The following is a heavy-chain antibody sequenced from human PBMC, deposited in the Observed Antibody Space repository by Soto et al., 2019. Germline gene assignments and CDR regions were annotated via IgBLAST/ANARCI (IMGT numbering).Heavy chain of an antibody. CDR3: ARYKDYGDYGLDY. D-gene: IGHD4-17*01. Sequence: PSETLSLTCTLSGGSVNSGSYYWNWIRQPPGQGLEWIGYVYYTGSTNYNPSLQSRVTISVDTSKNQFSLKLSSLTAADTAVYYCARYKDYGDYGLDYWGQGTLVTVSS. CDR1: GGSVNSGSYY. CDR2: VYYTGST. J-gene: IGHJ4*02. V-gene: IGHV4-61*01.